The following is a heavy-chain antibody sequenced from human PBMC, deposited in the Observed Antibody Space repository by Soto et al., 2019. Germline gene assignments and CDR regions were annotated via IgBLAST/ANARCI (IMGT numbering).Heavy chain of an antibody. CDR2: IYYSGST. V-gene: IGHV4-59*01. J-gene: IGHJ5*02. CDR3: ARVGYDILTGLDRFDP. Sequence: PSETLSLTCTVSGGSISSYYWSWIRQPPGKGLEWIGYIYYSGSTNYNPSLKSRVTISVDTSKNQFSLKLSSVTAADTAVYYRARVGYDILTGLDRFDPWGQGTLVTVSS. D-gene: IGHD3-9*01. CDR1: GGSISSYY.